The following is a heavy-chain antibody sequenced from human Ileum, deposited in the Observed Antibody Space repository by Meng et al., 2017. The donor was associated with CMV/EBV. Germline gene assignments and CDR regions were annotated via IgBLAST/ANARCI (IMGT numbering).Heavy chain of an antibody. Sequence: VYGVSFSDYYWSWIRQPPGKGLEWIGEINHSGNTNYSPSLKSRVTISVDTSKNQFSPKLSSVTAADTAVYYCARCYYGSGSCTPFDFWGQGTLVTVSS. CDR1: GVSFSDYY. J-gene: IGHJ4*02. D-gene: IGHD3-10*01. CDR2: INHSGNT. V-gene: IGHV4-34*01. CDR3: ARCYYGSGSCTPFDF.